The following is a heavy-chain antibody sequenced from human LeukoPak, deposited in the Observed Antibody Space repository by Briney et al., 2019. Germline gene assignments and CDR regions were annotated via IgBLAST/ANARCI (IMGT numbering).Heavy chain of an antibody. CDR2: ISAYNGDT. D-gene: IGHD6-13*01. Sequence: GASVKVSCKASGFTCTNYGITWVRQAPGQGLEWMGWISAYNGDTNYAQKLRYRVTMTTDTSTSTAYMELRSLRSDDTAVYYCARVGEQHLDYYFDYWGQGTLVTVSS. V-gene: IGHV1-18*04. CDR3: ARVGEQHLDYYFDY. CDR1: GFTCTNYG. J-gene: IGHJ4*02.